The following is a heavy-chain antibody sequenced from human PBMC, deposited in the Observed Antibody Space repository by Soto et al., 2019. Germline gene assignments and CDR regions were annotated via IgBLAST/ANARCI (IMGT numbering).Heavy chain of an antibody. CDR3: AKVGVVPAGLFYYYYYMDV. CDR2: ISWNSGSI. Sequence: EVQLVESGGGLVQPGRSLRLSCAASGFTFDDYAMHWVRQAPGKGLEWVSGISWNSGSIGYADSVKGRFTISRDNAKNSLDMQMNSLRAEDTALYYCAKVGVVPAGLFYYYYYMDVWGKGTTVTVSS. CDR1: GFTFDDYA. J-gene: IGHJ6*03. V-gene: IGHV3-9*01. D-gene: IGHD2-2*01.